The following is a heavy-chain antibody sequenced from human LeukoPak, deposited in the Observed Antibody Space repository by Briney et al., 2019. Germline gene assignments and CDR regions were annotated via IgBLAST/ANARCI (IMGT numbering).Heavy chain of an antibody. CDR1: GYTFTGYY. J-gene: IGHJ5*02. CDR2: INPNSSGT. CDR3: ARDHYDSSGYFNWFDP. V-gene: IGHV1-2*02. D-gene: IGHD3-22*01. Sequence: ALVKVSCKASGYTFTGYYMHWVRQAPGQGLEWMGWINPNSSGTNYAQKFQGRVTMTRDTSISTAYMELSRLRSDDTAVYYCARDHYDSSGYFNWFDPWGQGTLVTVSS.